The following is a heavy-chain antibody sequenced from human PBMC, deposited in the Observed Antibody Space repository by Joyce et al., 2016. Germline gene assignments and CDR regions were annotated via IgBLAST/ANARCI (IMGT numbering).Heavy chain of an antibody. D-gene: IGHD2-15*01. CDR2: IFYSGST. Sequence: QMQLQESGPGLVKPSQTLSLTCTVSGGSISSAAYYWSWIRQHPGKGLEWIGHIFYSGSTYYNPSLKSRLTMSVDTSKNQFSLKLTSVTAADTAVYYCARSPRGGPIYYFDNWGQGTRVTVSS. V-gene: IGHV4-31*03. CDR1: GGSISSAAYY. CDR3: ARSPRGGPIYYFDN. J-gene: IGHJ4*02.